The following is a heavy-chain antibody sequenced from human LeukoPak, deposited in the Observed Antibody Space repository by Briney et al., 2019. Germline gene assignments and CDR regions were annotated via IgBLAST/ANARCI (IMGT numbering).Heavy chain of an antibody. CDR1: GFTFSSYA. D-gene: IGHD6-6*01. CDR3: ARDRRKYSSSSPQDY. Sequence: GGSLRLSCAASGFTFSSYAMHWVRQAPGKGLEWVAVISYDGSNKYYADSVKGRFTISRDNSKNTLYLQMNSLRAEDTAVYYCARDRRKYSSSSPQDYWGQGTLVTVSS. J-gene: IGHJ4*02. CDR2: ISYDGSNK. V-gene: IGHV3-30*04.